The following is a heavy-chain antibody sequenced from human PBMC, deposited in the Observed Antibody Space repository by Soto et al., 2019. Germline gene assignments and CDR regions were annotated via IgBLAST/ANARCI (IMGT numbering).Heavy chain of an antibody. Sequence: ASVNVYCKGSGGTLSSYAIAWVRQAAGQGLEWMGGIIRIFGTANYAQKFQRRLTITADKSTSTAYMELSSLRSEDPAVYYCAREMVYVREYYFDYWGQGTLVTVSS. V-gene: IGHV1-69*06. CDR3: AREMVYVREYYFDY. D-gene: IGHD2-8*01. J-gene: IGHJ4*02. CDR2: IIRIFGTA. CDR1: GGTLSSYA.